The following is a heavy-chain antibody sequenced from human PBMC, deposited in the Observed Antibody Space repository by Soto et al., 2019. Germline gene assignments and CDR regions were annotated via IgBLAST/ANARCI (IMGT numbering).Heavy chain of an antibody. V-gene: IGHV4-31*03. CDR3: ARGSTVTTHWFDP. D-gene: IGHD4-4*01. CDR1: GGSISSGGYY. CDR2: IYYSGST. J-gene: IGHJ5*02. Sequence: SETLSLTCTVSGGSISSGGYYWSWIRQHPGKGLEWIGYIYYSGSTYYNPSLKSRVTISVDTSKNQFSLKLSSVTAADTAVYYCARGSTVTTHWFDPWGQGTLVTVS.